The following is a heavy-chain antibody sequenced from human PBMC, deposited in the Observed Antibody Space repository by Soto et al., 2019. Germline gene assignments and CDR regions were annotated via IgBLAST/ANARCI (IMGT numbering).Heavy chain of an antibody. V-gene: IGHV3-30-3*01. CDR3: ASLGYCSGGSCYSVGSRPYYFDY. D-gene: IGHD2-15*01. Sequence: QVQLVESGGGVVQPGRSLRLSCAASGFTFSSYAMHWVRQAPGKGLEGVAVISYDGSNKYYADSVKGRFTISRDNSKNTLYLQMNSLRAEDTAVYYCASLGYCSGGSCYSVGSRPYYFDYWGQGTLVTVSS. J-gene: IGHJ4*02. CDR2: ISYDGSNK. CDR1: GFTFSSYA.